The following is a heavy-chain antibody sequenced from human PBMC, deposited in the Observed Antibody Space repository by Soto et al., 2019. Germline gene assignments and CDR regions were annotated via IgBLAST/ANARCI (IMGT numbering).Heavy chain of an antibody. J-gene: IGHJ4*02. D-gene: IGHD3-9*01. CDR2: INAGNGNT. CDR3: ARVLRYFDWSPGY. Sequence: GASVKVSCKASGYTLTSYAMHWVRQAPGQRLGWIGWINAGNGNTKYSQKFQGRVTITRDTSASTAYMELSSLRSEDTAVYYCARVLRYFDWSPGYWGQGTLVTVSS. V-gene: IGHV1-3*01. CDR1: GYTLTSYA.